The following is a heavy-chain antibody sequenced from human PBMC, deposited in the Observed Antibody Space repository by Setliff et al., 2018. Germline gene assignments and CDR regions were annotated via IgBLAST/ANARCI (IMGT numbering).Heavy chain of an antibody. V-gene: IGHV1-69*13. Sequence: SVKVSCKASGGTFSSYAISWVRQAPGQGLEWMGGIIPIFGTANYAQKFQGRVTITADESTSTAYMELRSLRSDDTAVYYCARVRPCGVDCSTGVGGPYYFDHWGQGTLVTVSS. CDR1: GGTFSSYA. CDR2: IIPIFGTA. CDR3: ARVRPCGVDCSTGVGGPYYFDH. D-gene: IGHD2-21*02. J-gene: IGHJ4*02.